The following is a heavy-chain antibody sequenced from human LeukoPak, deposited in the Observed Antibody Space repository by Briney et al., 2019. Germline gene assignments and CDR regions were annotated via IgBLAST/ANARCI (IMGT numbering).Heavy chain of an antibody. CDR1: GFTFSDAW. CDR3: TTDRGALTN. J-gene: IGHJ4*02. D-gene: IGHD3-10*01. CDR2: VRSKTDGGPT. Sequence: GSLRLSCATSGFTFSDAWMSWVRQAPGKGLEWVGRVRSKTDGGPTDYAAPVKGRFTISRDDSKTTLYLQMNSLKTEDTAVYYCTTDRGALTNWGQGTLVTVSS. V-gene: IGHV3-15*01.